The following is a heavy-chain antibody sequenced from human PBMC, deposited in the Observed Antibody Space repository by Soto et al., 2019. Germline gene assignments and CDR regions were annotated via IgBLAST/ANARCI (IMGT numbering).Heavy chain of an antibody. V-gene: IGHV3-7*03. D-gene: IGHD3-16*01. J-gene: IGHJ4*02. CDR3: ARDATFCLDS. CDR1: GFSFSNYW. CDR2: INRDGGDR. Sequence: GGSLRLSCAASGFSFSNYWMAWVRQAPGKGLEWVANINRDGGDRYHADSVRGRFTIFRDNSEHSLYLQMNRLRAEDTAVYYCARDATFCLDSWGRGTLVTVSS.